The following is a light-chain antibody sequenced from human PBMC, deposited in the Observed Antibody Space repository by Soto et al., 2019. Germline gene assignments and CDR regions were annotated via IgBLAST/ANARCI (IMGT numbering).Light chain of an antibody. CDR2: EVS. CDR1: SSDVGGYNS. CDR3: SSYAGSSNYV. V-gene: IGLV2-8*01. J-gene: IGLJ1*01. Sequence: QPALTQPPSASGSPGQSVTISCTGTSSDVGGYNSVSWYQHHPGKAPKLMIYEVSKRPSGVPDRFSGSKSANTASLTVSGLQAEDEADYYCSSYAGSSNYVFGTGTKLTVL.